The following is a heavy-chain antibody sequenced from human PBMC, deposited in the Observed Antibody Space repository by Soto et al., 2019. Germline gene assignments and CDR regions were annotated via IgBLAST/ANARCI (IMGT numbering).Heavy chain of an antibody. Sequence: QVQLVQSGAEVKKPGSSVKVSCKASGGTFSSYAISWVRQAPGHGLAWMGGIIPIFGTANYAQKFQGRVTITADESTSTAYMELISLRSEDTAVYYCAGQLRQYYYGMDVWGQGTTVTVSS. D-gene: IGHD2-2*01. V-gene: IGHV1-69*01. CDR1: GGTFSSYA. CDR3: AGQLRQYYYGMDV. J-gene: IGHJ6*02. CDR2: IIPIFGTA.